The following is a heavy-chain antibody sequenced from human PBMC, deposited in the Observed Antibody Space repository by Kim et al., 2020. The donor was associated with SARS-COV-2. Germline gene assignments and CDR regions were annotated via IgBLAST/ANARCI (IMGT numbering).Heavy chain of an antibody. CDR2: ISYSGNP. Sequence: SETLSLTCSVSGGSIRSGGKFWTWIRQHPAKGLEWIGYISYSGNPHYSPSLRSRVSISLQTSENQFSLELTSVTAADTAVYFCARGQPLYHWGQGILVT. CDR3: ARGQPLYH. V-gene: IGHV4-31*03. D-gene: IGHD2-2*01. J-gene: IGHJ5*02. CDR1: GGSIRSGGKF.